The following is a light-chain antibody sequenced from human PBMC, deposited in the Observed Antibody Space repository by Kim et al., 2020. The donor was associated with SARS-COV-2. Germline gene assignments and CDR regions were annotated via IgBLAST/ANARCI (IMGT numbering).Light chain of an antibody. CDR3: LKYDSVPLT. CDR2: DAF. Sequence: DIQMTQSPFSLSAYVGDRVIITCRASQDIRRFLAWYRQKPGKSPDLLIYDAFTLQSGVPSRFSGSVSGTDFTLTIDGLQPEDVATYYCLKYDSVPLTFGQGTRLEIK. CDR1: QDIRRF. V-gene: IGKV1-27*01. J-gene: IGKJ5*01.